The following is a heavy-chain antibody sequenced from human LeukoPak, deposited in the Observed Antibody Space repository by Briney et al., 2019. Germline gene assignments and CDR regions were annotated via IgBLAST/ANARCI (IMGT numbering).Heavy chain of an antibody. CDR2: IYSGGST. V-gene: IGHV3-66*01. CDR3: AKGQELDDGVFDS. CDR1: GFTVSSNY. Sequence: GGSLRLSCAASGFTVSSNYMSWVGQAPGKGLEWVSVIYSGGSTYYADSVKGRFTISRDNSKNTLYLELNSLRVEDTATFYCAKGQELDDGVFDSWGQGTMVTVSS. J-gene: IGHJ4*02. D-gene: IGHD1-1*01.